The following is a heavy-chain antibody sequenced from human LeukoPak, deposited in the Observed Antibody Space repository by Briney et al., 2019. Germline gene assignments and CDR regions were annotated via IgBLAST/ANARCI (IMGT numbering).Heavy chain of an antibody. J-gene: IGHJ4*02. V-gene: IGHV3-23*01. CDR1: GFAFSSYV. Sequence: GGSLRLSCEVSGFAFSSYVMSWVRQAPGNGLEWVSAIDSNGVTTNYADSVKGRFTISGDNSKNTLYLQLSSLRVEDTAVYYCAKGDDFLADYRYRFDYWGQGTLVTVSS. CDR3: AKGDDFLADYRYRFDY. D-gene: IGHD3-9*01. CDR2: IDSNGVTT.